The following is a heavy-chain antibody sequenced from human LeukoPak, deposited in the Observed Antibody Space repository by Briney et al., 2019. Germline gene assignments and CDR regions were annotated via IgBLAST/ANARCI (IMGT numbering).Heavy chain of an antibody. D-gene: IGHD1-26*01. J-gene: IGHJ4*02. V-gene: IGHV3-23*01. CDR2: ISGSGGST. Sequence: PGGSLRLSCAASGFTFSSYAMSWVRQAPGKGLEWVSAISGSGGSTYYADSVKGRFTISRDNAKNSPYLQMNSLRAEDTAVYYCARGSEVGATDYWGQGTLVTVSS. CDR3: ARGSEVGATDY. CDR1: GFTFSSYA.